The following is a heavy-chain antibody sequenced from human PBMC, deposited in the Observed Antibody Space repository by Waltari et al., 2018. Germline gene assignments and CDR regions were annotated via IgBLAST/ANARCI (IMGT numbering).Heavy chain of an antibody. V-gene: IGHV3-74*01. Sequence: EVQLMESGGDLVQPGGSLRLSCVVSGFTFNTFWMNWVRQAPGKGLVWVSRINNEVTYPTYADSVKGRFTISRDNAKNTLYLQMNSLRVEDTAVYYCGGGGLDGAAYWGQGTLVNVSS. D-gene: IGHD3-16*01. CDR1: GFTFNTFW. CDR3: GGGGLDGAAY. J-gene: IGHJ4*02. CDR2: INNEVTYP.